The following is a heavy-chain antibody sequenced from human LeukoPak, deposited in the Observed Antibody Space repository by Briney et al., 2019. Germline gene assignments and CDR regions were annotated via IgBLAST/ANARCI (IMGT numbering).Heavy chain of an antibody. CDR1: GGSISSSSYY. Sequence: SETLSLTCTVSGGSISSSSYYWGWIRQPPGKGLEWIGSIYYSGSTYYNPSLKSRVTISVVTSKNQSSLKLSSVTAADTAVYYCARHASGALRFLEWSPFDLWGRGTLVTVSS. D-gene: IGHD3-3*01. CDR2: IYYSGST. J-gene: IGHJ2*01. V-gene: IGHV4-39*01. CDR3: ARHASGALRFLEWSPFDL.